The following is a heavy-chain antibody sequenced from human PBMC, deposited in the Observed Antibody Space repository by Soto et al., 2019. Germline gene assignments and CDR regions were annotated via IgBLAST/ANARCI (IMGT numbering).Heavy chain of an antibody. CDR2: IYYDGTT. CDR3: AKVVVAATRHTDFDS. D-gene: IGHD2-15*01. J-gene: IGHJ4*02. CDR1: GGSINSNNYY. V-gene: IGHV4-39*02. Sequence: PSETLSLTCTVSGGSINSNNYYWAWIRQPPGKGLAWIANIYYDGTTYYNTSLKSRVTISRDTSKNQFSLRLTSMTAADTAVYYCAKVVVAATRHTDFDSWGQGTLVTVSS.